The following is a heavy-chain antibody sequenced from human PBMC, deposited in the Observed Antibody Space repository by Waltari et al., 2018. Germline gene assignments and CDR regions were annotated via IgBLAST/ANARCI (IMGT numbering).Heavy chain of an antibody. CDR3: AKDLGYCSSTSCHFSFSMDV. J-gene: IGHJ6*03. D-gene: IGHD2-2*01. Sequence: EVKLLESGGGLVQPGGSLRLSCAASGFTFSSYAMSWVRQAPGKGLEWVSAISGSGGSTYYADSVKGRFTISRDNSKNTLYLQMNSLRAEDTAVYYCAKDLGYCSSTSCHFSFSMDVWGKGTTVTISS. CDR1: GFTFSSYA. CDR2: ISGSGGST. V-gene: IGHV3-23*01.